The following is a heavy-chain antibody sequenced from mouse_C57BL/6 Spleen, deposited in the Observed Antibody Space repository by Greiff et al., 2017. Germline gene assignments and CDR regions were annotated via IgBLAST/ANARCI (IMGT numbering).Heavy chain of an antibody. CDR3: ARGGDGECDV. CDR2: ISNGGGST. J-gene: IGHJ1*03. CDR1: GFTFSDYY. D-gene: IGHD3-3*01. V-gene: IGHV5-12*01. Sequence: EVQLMESGGGLVQPGGSLKLSCAASGFTFSDYYMYWVRQTPEQRLEWVAYISNGGGSTYYPDTVKGRFTISRDNAKNTLYLQLSRLKSEDTAMYYCARGGDGECDVWGTGTTVTVSS.